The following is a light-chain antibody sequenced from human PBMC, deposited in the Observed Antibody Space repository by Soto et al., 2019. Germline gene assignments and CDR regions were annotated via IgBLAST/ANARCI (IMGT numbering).Light chain of an antibody. CDR1: QSISSY. Sequence: DIQMTQSPSSLSASVGDRVTISCRASQSISSYLNWYQQKPGQAPKLLIYAATSLQSGVPSRFSGSESGTDFTLTISSLQPEDFAAYYYQQSYSIPQTFGQGTKV. CDR2: AAT. J-gene: IGKJ1*01. V-gene: IGKV1-39*01. CDR3: QQSYSIPQT.